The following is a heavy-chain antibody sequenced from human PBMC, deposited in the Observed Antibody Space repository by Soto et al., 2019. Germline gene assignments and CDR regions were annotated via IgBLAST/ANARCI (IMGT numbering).Heavy chain of an antibody. D-gene: IGHD6-19*01. Sequence: GSLRLSCAASGFTFRSYGMHWVRQAPGKGLEWVAVISYDGSNKYYADSLKGRFTVSRDNSKNTLYLQMSSLRAEDTAVYYCVKDGSSGWPYYYGMDVWGQGTTVTVSS. CDR1: GFTFRSYG. J-gene: IGHJ6*02. CDR3: VKDGSSGWPYYYGMDV. CDR2: ISYDGSNK. V-gene: IGHV3-30*18.